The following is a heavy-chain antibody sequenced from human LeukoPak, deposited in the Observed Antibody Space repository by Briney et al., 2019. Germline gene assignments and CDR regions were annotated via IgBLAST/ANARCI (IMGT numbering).Heavy chain of an antibody. CDR1: GGSINSYF. CDR3: ARLRGSSWYRVPDLTFDY. Sequence: SETLSLTCSVSGGSINSYFWSWIRQPPGKGLEWIGYIYYSGSTYYNPSLKSRVTISVDTSKNQFSLKLSSVTAADTAVYYCARLRGSSWYRVPDLTFDYWGQGTLVTVSS. D-gene: IGHD6-13*01. J-gene: IGHJ4*02. V-gene: IGHV4-59*08. CDR2: IYYSGST.